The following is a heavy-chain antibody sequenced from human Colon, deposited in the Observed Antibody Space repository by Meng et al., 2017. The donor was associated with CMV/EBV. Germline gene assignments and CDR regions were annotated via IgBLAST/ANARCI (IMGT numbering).Heavy chain of an antibody. CDR3: ARGLGQASNNSHDY. CDR2: IYYSGSA. D-gene: IGHD1-1*01. Sequence: SEILSLTCTVSGDSIRSHYWSWIRQPPGKGLEWMGYIYYSGSATYSPSLRSRITISVDTSKNQFSLNLRSVTAADTAMYFWARGLGQASNNSHDYWGQGTLVTVSS. J-gene: IGHJ4*02. V-gene: IGHV4-59*11. CDR1: GDSIRSHY.